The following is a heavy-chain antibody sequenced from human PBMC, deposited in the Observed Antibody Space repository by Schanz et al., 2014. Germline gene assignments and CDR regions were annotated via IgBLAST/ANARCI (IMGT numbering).Heavy chain of an antibody. V-gene: IGHV3-48*02. D-gene: IGHD6-19*01. Sequence: DVQLLESGGGLVQPGGSLRLSCVASGFTFSDHYMDWVRQAPGKGLEWVSYISSSSSTIYYADSVKGRFTISRDIAKSSLYLQMNSLRDEDTAVYYCARDRGGWFEMDYWGQGTLVTVSS. CDR2: ISSSSSTI. J-gene: IGHJ4*02. CDR1: GFTFSDHY. CDR3: ARDRGGWFEMDY.